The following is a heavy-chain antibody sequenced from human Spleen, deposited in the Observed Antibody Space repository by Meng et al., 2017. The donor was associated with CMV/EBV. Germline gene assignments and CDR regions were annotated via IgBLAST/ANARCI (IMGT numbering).Heavy chain of an antibody. CDR3: ARGRVPDGSSGGNFDY. D-gene: IGHD3-10*01. V-gene: IGHV4-34*01. CDR1: GGSVSGDY. Sequence: GGSVSGDYWRCIGQPPGKGLVWCGAIKHNGGSNYNPSVKGRGTISVDTYKNKFTLKLSSVSAADTAVYYCARGRVPDGSSGGNFDYWGQGSLVTVSS. CDR2: IKHNGGS. J-gene: IGHJ4*02.